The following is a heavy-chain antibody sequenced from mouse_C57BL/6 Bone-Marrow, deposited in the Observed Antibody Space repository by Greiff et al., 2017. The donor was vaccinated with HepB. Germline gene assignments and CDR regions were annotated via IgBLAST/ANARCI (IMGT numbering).Heavy chain of an antibody. CDR3: ARSTITTVAMDY. Sequence: QVTLKESGAELVRPGTSVKVSCKASGYAFTNYLIEWVKQRPGQGLEWIGVINPGSGGTNYNEKFKGKATLTADKSSSTAYMQRSSLTSEDSAVYFCARSTITTVAMDYWGQGTSVTVSS. CDR2: INPGSGGT. V-gene: IGHV1-54*01. J-gene: IGHJ4*01. D-gene: IGHD1-1*01. CDR1: GYAFTNYL.